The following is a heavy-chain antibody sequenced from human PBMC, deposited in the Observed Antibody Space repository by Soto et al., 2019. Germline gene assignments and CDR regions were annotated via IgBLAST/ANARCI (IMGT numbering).Heavy chain of an antibody. Sequence: EVQLLESGGGLVQPGGSLRLSCSTSGFTFWNFAMAWVRQGPGKGLEWVSTVNDRGGSTYYADSVKGRFTISRDDSENTLHLPMSSLRTDDTDIYYWARWGSGTNFYYHYAMDVWGQGNTVTVSS. J-gene: IGHJ6*02. CDR2: VNDRGGST. V-gene: IGHV3-23*01. CDR3: ARWGSGTNFYYHYAMDV. CDR1: GFTFWNFA. D-gene: IGHD3-16*01.